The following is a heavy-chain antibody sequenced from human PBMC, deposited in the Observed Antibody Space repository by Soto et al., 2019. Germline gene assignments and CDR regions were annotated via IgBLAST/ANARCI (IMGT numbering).Heavy chain of an antibody. CDR1: GYSFTSYW. Sequence: GESLKISCKGSGYSFTSYWISWVRQMPGKGLEWMGRIDPSDSYTNYSPSFQGHVTISADKSISTAYLQWSSLKASDTAMYYCARRRGYYGSGSHVIGWYLDLWGRGTLVTVSS. CDR2: IDPSDSYT. V-gene: IGHV5-10-1*01. D-gene: IGHD3-10*01. J-gene: IGHJ2*01. CDR3: ARRRGYYGSGSHVIGWYLDL.